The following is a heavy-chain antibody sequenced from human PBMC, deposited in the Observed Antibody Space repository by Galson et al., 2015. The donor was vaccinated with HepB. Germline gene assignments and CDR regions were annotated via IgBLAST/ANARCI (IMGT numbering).Heavy chain of an antibody. CDR2: IRHDGGDT. CDR3: ARDSGEEYFDY. J-gene: IGHJ4*02. CDR1: GFSFSNYS. Sequence: SLRLSCAASGFSFSNYSMTWDRQAPGKGLEWVASIRHDGGDTYYADSVEGRFTVSRDNAKSSLYLQMNSLRAEDTAIYYCARDSGEEYFDYWGQGTPVTVSS. D-gene: IGHD2/OR15-2a*01. V-gene: IGHV3-7*03.